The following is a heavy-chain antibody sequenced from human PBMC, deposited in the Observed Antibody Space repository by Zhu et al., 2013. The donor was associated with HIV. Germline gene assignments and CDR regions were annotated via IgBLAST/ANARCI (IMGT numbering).Heavy chain of an antibody. CDR3: ARDPALTTARPNYYYYMDV. D-gene: IGHD6-6*01. J-gene: IGHJ6*03. Sequence: QVQLVQSGAEVKKPGASVKVSCKASGYPFTDYFMHWVRQAPGQGLEWMGWINPNTGGTNFAQKFQGRVTMTRDTSIRTAYMELSRLTSDDTAVYYCARDPALTTARPNYYYYMDVWGKGTTVTVPS. V-gene: IGHV1-2*02. CDR2: INPNTGGT. CDR1: GYPFTDYF.